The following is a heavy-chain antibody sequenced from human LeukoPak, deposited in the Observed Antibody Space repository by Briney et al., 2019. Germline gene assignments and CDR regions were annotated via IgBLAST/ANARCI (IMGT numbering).Heavy chain of an antibody. V-gene: IGHV4-34*01. Sequence: PSETLSLTCAVYGGSFSGYYWSWIRQPPGKGLEWIGEINHSGSTNYNPSLKSRVTTSVDTSKNQFSLKLSSVTAADTAVYYCARADNYDFWSGYAANPDRPDAFDIWGQGTMVTVSS. CDR2: INHSGST. CDR1: GGSFSGYY. D-gene: IGHD3-3*01. CDR3: ARADNYDFWSGYAANPDRPDAFDI. J-gene: IGHJ3*02.